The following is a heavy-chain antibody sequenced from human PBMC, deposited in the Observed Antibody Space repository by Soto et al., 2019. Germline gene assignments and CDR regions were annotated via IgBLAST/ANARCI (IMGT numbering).Heavy chain of an antibody. CDR1: GLTISGKKY. D-gene: IGHD1-1*01. Sequence: EVHLLESGGGLVQPGGSLRLSCAAFGLTISGKKYVAWVRQAPGKGLEWVSALYDVDGSFYADSVTGRFTTSSDSSKTTVYFQMNDLRPDDTAVYYCATWHEREHAFDVWGQGTTVTISS. V-gene: IGHV3-66*01. CDR2: LYDVDGS. J-gene: IGHJ3*01. CDR3: ATWHEREHAFDV.